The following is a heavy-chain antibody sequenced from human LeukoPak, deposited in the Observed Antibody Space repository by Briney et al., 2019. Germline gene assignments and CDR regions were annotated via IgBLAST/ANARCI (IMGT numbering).Heavy chain of an antibody. V-gene: IGHV4-59*08. J-gene: IGHJ6*03. CDR3: ARHKFDGYSYGSRYYYYYMDV. CDR2: IYYSGST. D-gene: IGHD5-18*01. Sequence: SETLSLTCTVSGGSISSYYWSWIRQPPGKGLEWIGYIYYSGSTNYNPSLKSRVTISVDTSKNQFSLKLSSVTAADTAVYYCARHKFDGYSYGSRYYYYYMDVWGKGTTVTVSS. CDR1: GGSISSYY.